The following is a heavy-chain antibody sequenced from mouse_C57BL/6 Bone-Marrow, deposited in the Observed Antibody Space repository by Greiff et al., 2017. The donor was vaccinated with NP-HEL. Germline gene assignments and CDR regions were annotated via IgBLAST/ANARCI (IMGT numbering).Heavy chain of an antibody. D-gene: IGHD1-3*01. Sequence: QVQLQQPGAELVKPGASVKLSCKASGYTFTSYWMHWVKQRPGQGLEWIGMIHPNSGSTNYNEKFKSKVTLTVDKASSTAYMQLSSLTSEDSAVYYCARGGKLPVDFDYWGQGTTLTVSS. CDR2: IHPNSGST. CDR1: GYTFTSYW. V-gene: IGHV1-64*01. CDR3: ARGGKLPVDFDY. J-gene: IGHJ2*01.